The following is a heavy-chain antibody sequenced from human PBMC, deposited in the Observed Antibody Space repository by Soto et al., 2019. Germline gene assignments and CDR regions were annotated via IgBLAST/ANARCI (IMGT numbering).Heavy chain of an antibody. CDR2: IKSNTDGGTT. CDR1: GFTFTNAW. V-gene: IGHV3-15*01. D-gene: IGHD3-10*01. CDR3: HSRHRD. J-gene: IGHJ4*02. Sequence: EVQLVESGGGLVEPGGSLRLSCAASGFTFTNAWMTWVRQAPGKGLEWVGRIKSNTDGGTTDYAAPVKGRFTNSRDDSKNTLYLQMTSLKIEDTGFYYCHSRHRDWGQGTLVTVAS.